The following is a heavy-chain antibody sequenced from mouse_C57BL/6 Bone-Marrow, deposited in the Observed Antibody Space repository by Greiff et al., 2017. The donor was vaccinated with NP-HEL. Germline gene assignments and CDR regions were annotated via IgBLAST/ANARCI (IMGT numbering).Heavy chain of an antibody. CDR2: INPNNGGT. D-gene: IGHD1-1*01. Sequence: VQLQQPGAELVKPGASVKIPCKASGYTFTDYNMDWVKQSHGKSLEWIGDINPNNGGTIYNQKFKGKATLTVDKSSSTAYMELRSLTSEDTAVYYCARPYYYGSSFYWYFDVWGTGTTVTVSS. CDR1: GYTFTDYN. V-gene: IGHV1-18*01. J-gene: IGHJ1*03. CDR3: ARPYYYGSSFYWYFDV.